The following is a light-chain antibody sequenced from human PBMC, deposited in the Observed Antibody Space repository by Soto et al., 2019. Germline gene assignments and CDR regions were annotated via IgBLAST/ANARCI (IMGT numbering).Light chain of an antibody. CDR3: QQSHSTPLT. CDR2: GAS. V-gene: IGKV1-39*01. J-gene: IGKJ4*01. Sequence: DIQVIQSPSSLSASVGDRVTITCRASLRISTYLNWYQHKPGKAPKLLIYGASSLQSGVPSRFSGSGSGPDFTLTISSLHPEDSATYYCQQSHSTPLTFGGGTNLEI. CDR1: LRISTY.